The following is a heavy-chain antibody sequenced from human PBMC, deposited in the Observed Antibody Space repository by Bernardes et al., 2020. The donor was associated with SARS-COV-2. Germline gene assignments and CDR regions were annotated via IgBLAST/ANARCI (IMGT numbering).Heavy chain of an antibody. CDR2: VYHIGPT. J-gene: IGHJ4*02. CDR3: ARAPGLFVTGSFYS. CDR1: GGSITDSY. V-gene: IGHV4-59*01. Sequence: SETLSLTCTFSGGSITDSYWSWIRQPPGKGLKWLGYVYHIGPTSYNPSLKSRVTISRATSHTQISLRLTSVTTADTAVYYCARAPGLFVTGSFYSLGRGTLITVSS. D-gene: IGHD6-6*01.